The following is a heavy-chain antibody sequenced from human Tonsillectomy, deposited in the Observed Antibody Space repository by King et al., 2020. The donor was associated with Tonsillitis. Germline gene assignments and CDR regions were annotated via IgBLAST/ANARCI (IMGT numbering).Heavy chain of an antibody. J-gene: IGHJ5*02. V-gene: IGHV4-59*01. CDR1: GGPITGYF. CDR3: ARGIATTSWYDP. D-gene: IGHD1-1*01. Sequence: QLQESGPRLVKPSETLSLTCTVSGGPITGYFWTWFRQPPGKELEWVGYAFNNGHTNYNPSLKSRVTISITTSKSQLSPNLTSVTAADTAVYFCARGIATTSWYDPWGQGTLVTVSS. CDR2: AFNNGHT.